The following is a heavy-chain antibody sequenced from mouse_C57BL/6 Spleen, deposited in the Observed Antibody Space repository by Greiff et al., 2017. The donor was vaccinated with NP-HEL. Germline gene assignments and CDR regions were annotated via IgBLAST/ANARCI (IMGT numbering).Heavy chain of an antibody. J-gene: IGHJ3*01. CDR1: GFTFSDFY. D-gene: IGHD2-4*01. Sequence: EVNLVESGGGLVQSGRSLRLSCATSGFTFSDFYMEWVRQAPGKGLEWIAASRNKANDYTTEYSASVKGRFIVSRDTSQSILYLQMNALRAEDTAIYYCARDAVDDYDERLVPFAYWGQGTLVTVSA. V-gene: IGHV7-1*01. CDR3: ARDAVDDYDERLVPFAY. CDR2: SRNKANDYTT.